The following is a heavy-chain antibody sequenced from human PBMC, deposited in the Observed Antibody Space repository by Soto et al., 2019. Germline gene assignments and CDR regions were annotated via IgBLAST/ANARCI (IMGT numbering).Heavy chain of an antibody. V-gene: IGHV1-46*01. CDR1: GYTLTRYC. CDR3: ARDIVVAPTARGWFDP. Sequence: GASVKVSCKASGYTLTRYCIHWVRQAPGQGLEWMGIINPNSGSTSYAQKFQDRVTMTRDTSTSTVYMELSSLRSEDTAVYYCARDIVVAPTARGWFDPWGHGTLVTVSS. CDR2: INPNSGST. D-gene: IGHD2-2*01. J-gene: IGHJ5*02.